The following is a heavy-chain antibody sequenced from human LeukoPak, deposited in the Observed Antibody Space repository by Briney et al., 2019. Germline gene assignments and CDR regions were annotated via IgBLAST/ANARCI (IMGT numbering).Heavy chain of an antibody. CDR1: GFTFSNAW. CDR2: IKSKTDGGTT. CDR3: TTYFIAAALYYFDY. V-gene: IGHV3-15*01. D-gene: IGHD6-13*01. Sequence: GGSLRLSCAASGFTFSNAWMSWVRQAPGKGLEWVARIKSKTDGGTTDYAAPVKGRFTISRDDSKNTLYLQMNSLKTEDTAVYYCTTYFIAAALYYFDYWGQGTLVTVSS. J-gene: IGHJ4*02.